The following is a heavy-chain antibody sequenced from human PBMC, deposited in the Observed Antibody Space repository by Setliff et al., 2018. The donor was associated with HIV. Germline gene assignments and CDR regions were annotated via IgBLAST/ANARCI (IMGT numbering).Heavy chain of an antibody. CDR2: ISAYNGNT. J-gene: IGHJ5*02. D-gene: IGHD3-3*01. V-gene: IGHV1-18*01. CDR3: ARDQGVGYNFWSGYYNWFDP. CDR1: GYTFTSYG. Sequence: VASVMVSCKASGYTFTSYGIRWVRQAPGQGLEWMGWISAYNGNTNYAQKLQGRVTKTTDTSTSKAYMELRSLRSDDTAVYYCARDQGVGYNFWSGYYNWFDPWGQGTLVPVSS.